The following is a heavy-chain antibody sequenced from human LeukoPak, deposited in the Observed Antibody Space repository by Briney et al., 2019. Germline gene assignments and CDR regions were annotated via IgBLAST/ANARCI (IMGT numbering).Heavy chain of an antibody. D-gene: IGHD2-2*01. CDR3: VRHGDTDSCLAN. J-gene: IGHJ4*02. V-gene: IGHV3-21*01. Sequence: GGSLGLSCAASGFTFSSYSMNWVRQAPGKGLEWVSSICSTSRCIFYADSVKGRFTISRDNAKSSLYLQMNDLRAEDTAVYYCVRHGDTDSCLANWGQGTLVSVSS. CDR1: GFTFSSYS. CDR2: ICSTSRCI.